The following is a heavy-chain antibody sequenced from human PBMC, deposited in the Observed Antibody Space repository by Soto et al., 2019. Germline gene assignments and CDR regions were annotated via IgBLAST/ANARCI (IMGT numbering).Heavy chain of an antibody. CDR1: GGSVSSGDYY. CDR3: ARTAGYVYQLLFNY. CDR2: IYSSGST. V-gene: IGHV4-30-4*01. Sequence: QVQLQESGPGLVKPSQTLSLTCTVSGGSVSSGDYYWSWIRQPPGKGLEYIGYIYSSGSTYYNPSLNSRVTISVDTSKNQFSLKLSSVTAADTAVYYCARTAGYVYQLLFNYWGQGTLVTVSS. D-gene: IGHD2-2*01. J-gene: IGHJ4*02.